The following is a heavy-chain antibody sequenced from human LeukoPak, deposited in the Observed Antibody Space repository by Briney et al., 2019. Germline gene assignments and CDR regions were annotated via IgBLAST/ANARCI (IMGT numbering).Heavy chain of an antibody. CDR1: GGTFSSYA. D-gene: IGHD3-22*01. CDR3: ARGGLRPLGPYDSSGYYGY. CDR2: IIPIFGTA. Sequence: AASVKVSCKASGGTFSSYAISWVRQAPGQGLEWMGGIIPIFGTANYAQKFQGRVTITTDESTSTAYMELSSLRSEDTAVYYCARGGLRPLGPYDSSGYYGYWGQGTLVTVSS. J-gene: IGHJ4*02. V-gene: IGHV1-69*05.